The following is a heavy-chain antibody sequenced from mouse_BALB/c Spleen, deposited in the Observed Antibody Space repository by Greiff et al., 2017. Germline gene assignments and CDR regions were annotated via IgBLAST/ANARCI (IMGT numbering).Heavy chain of an antibody. CDR2: IDPENGNT. D-gene: IGHD1-1*01. CDR3: ARYYGSSYGFAY. J-gene: IGHJ3*01. V-gene: IGHV14-1*02. Sequence: VQLQQSVAELVRPGALVKLSCKASGFNIKDYYMHWVKQRPEQGLEWIGWIDPENGNTIYDPKFQGKASITADTSSNTAYLQLSSLTSEDTAVYYCARYYGSSYGFAYWGQGTLVTVSA. CDR1: GFNIKDYY.